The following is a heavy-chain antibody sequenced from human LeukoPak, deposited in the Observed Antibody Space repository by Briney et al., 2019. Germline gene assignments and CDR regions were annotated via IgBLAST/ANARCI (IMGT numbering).Heavy chain of an antibody. D-gene: IGHD5-24*01. CDR1: GFTFSSYG. J-gene: IGHJ4*02. CDR3: ARDRDGYNDFDN. V-gene: IGHV3-30*02. Sequence: GGSLRLSCAASGFTFSSYGMHCVRQAPGKGLEWVAFIRYDGSNKYYADSVKGRFTISRDNSKNTLYLQMNSLRAEDTAVYYCARDRDGYNDFDNWGQGTLVTVSS. CDR2: IRYDGSNK.